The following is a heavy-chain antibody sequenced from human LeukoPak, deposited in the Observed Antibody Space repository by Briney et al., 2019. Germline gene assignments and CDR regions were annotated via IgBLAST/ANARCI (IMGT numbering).Heavy chain of an antibody. V-gene: IGHV3-74*01. Sequence: GGSLRLSCAASGFTFSSYWMHWVRHAPGKGLVWVSRINTDGSSTSYADSVKGRFTISRDNAKNTLYLQMNSLRAEDTAVYYCARRYYGSGSYWDDAFDIWGQGTMVTVSS. CDR1: GFTFSSYW. D-gene: IGHD3-10*01. CDR3: ARRYYGSGSYWDDAFDI. J-gene: IGHJ3*02. CDR2: INTDGSST.